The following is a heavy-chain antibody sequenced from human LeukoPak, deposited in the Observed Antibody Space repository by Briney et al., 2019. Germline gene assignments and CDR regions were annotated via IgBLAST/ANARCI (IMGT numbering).Heavy chain of an antibody. D-gene: IGHD3/OR15-3a*01. J-gene: IGHJ4*02. CDR2: IQRDGSER. CDR3: ARDCGLFGLLIAYYFDS. CDR1: GFTFSSYW. V-gene: IGHV3-7*01. Sequence: GGSLRLSCAASGFTFSSYWMGWVRQAPGKGLEWVASIQRDGSERYYVDSVKGRFTISRDNAENSLSLQMNSLRPEDTAVYYCARDCGLFGLLIAYYFDSWGQGTLVTVSS.